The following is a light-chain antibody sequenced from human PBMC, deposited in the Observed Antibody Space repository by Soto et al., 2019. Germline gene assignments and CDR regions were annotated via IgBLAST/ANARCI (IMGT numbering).Light chain of an antibody. Sequence: EIVMTQSPATLSVSPGERATLSCRASQSVRDNLAWYQQQPGQPPRLLIYGTSIRATGIPDRFSGSASGTEFTLTISSLQSEDLAVYYCQQYDSCPLTFGGGTKVEIK. CDR1: QSVRDN. J-gene: IGKJ4*01. CDR2: GTS. V-gene: IGKV3-15*01. CDR3: QQYDSCPLT.